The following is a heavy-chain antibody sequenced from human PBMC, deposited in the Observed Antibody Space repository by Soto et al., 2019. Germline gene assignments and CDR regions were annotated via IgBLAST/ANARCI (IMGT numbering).Heavy chain of an antibody. Sequence: ASVKVSCKASGYTFTSYAMHWVRQAPGQRLEWMGWINAGNGNTKYSQKFQGRVTITRDTSASTAYMELSSLRSEDTAVYYCASIKDQSRYGSGSYRAWGQGTLVTVSS. J-gene: IGHJ4*02. V-gene: IGHV1-3*01. D-gene: IGHD3-10*01. CDR2: INAGNGNT. CDR3: ASIKDQSRYGSGSYRA. CDR1: GYTFTSYA.